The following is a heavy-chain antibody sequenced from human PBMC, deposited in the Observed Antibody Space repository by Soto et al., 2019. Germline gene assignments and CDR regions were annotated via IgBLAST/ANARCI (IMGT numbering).Heavy chain of an antibody. CDR1: GFTFSSYS. J-gene: IGHJ3*02. V-gene: IGHV3-48*01. CDR2: ISSSSSTI. CDR3: ARDGGSMIVVVITIPDAFDI. D-gene: IGHD3-22*01. Sequence: PGGSLRLSCAASGFTFSSYSMNWVRQAPGKGLEWVSYISSSSSTIYYADSVKGRFTISRDNAKNSLYLQMNSLRAEDTAVYYCARDGGSMIVVVITIPDAFDIWGQGTMVTVSS.